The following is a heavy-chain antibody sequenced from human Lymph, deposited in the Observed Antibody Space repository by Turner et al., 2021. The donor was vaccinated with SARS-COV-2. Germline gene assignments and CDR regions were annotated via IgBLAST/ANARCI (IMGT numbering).Heavy chain of an antibody. J-gene: IGHJ6*02. Sequence: QVQLVQSGAEGKKPGASVKVSCKVSGYTLTELSMHWVRQAPGKGLEWMGGFDPEDGEIIYAQNFQGRVTMTEDTSTDTAYMELSSLRSEDTAVYYCATVLCTGSSCYYYGMDVWGQGTTVTVSS. D-gene: IGHD2-15*01. CDR1: GYTLTELS. V-gene: IGHV1-24*01. CDR2: FDPEDGEI. CDR3: ATVLCTGSSCYYYGMDV.